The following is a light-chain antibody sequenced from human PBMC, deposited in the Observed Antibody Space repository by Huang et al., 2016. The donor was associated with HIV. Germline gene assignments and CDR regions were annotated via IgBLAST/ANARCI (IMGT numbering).Light chain of an antibody. V-gene: IGKV3-20*01. CDR2: GAS. J-gene: IGKJ1*01. CDR1: QSVSSSY. CDR3: QQYGSSRT. Sequence: EIVLTQSPGTLSLSPGERATLSCRASQSVSSSYLAWYQQKPGQAPRLLIYGASSRATGIQDRFSGSGSGTDFTLTISRREPEDFAVYYCQQYGSSRTFGQGTKVEIK.